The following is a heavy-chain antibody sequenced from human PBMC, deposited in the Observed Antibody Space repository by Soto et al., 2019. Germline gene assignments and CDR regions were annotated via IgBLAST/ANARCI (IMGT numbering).Heavy chain of an antibody. V-gene: IGHV1-8*01. CDR3: ARHCSSGSGTTCYNSMAV. CDR2: MNPNSANT. CDR1: GYTFTSYD. Sequence: GASVKVSCKASGYTFTSYDIHWVRQATGQGLEWMGWMNPNSANTGYAQKFQGRVTMTRNTAVSTAYMEVSSLTSEDTAVYYCARHCSSGSGTTCYNSMAVWAKGTTVTVSS. J-gene: IGHJ6*03. D-gene: IGHD2-15*01.